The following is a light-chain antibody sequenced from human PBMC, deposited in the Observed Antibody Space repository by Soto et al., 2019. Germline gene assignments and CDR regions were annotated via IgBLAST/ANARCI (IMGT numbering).Light chain of an antibody. CDR1: SSDFGSYKF. V-gene: IGLV2-23*01. J-gene: IGLJ1*01. Sequence: QSALTQPASVSGSPGQSVTISCTGTSSDFGSYKFVSWYQHHPGTVPKVIIYETSKRPSGVSDRFSGSKSGNTASLTISGLQAEDEAAYYCFSFTSTNTHVFGSGTKLTVL. CDR2: ETS. CDR3: FSFTSTNTHV.